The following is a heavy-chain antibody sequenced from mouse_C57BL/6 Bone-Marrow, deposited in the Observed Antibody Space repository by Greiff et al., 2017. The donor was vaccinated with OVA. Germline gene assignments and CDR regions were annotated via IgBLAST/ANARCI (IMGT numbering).Heavy chain of an antibody. D-gene: IGHD1-1*01. V-gene: IGHV1-64*01. Sequence: QVQLQQSGAELVKPGASVKLSCKASGYTFTSYWMHWVKQRPGQGLEWIGMIHPNSGSTNYNEKFKSKATLTVDKSSSTAYMQHSSLTSEDSAVYYCAREIITTVVAGGYFDVWGTGTTVTVSS. CDR3: AREIITTVVAGGYFDV. CDR1: GYTFTSYW. CDR2: IHPNSGST. J-gene: IGHJ1*03.